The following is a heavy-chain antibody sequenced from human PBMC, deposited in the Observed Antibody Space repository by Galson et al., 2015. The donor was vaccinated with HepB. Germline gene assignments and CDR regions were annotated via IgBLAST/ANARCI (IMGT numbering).Heavy chain of an antibody. V-gene: IGHV3-23*01. CDR3: AKGVSERVVAAPMDVYFDY. Sequence: SLRLSCAASGFTFSSYAMSWVRQAPGKGLEWVSAISGSGGSTYYADSVKGRFTISRDNSKNTLYLQMNSLRAEDTAVYYCAKGVSERVVAAPMDVYFDYWGQGTLVTVSS. CDR2: ISGSGGST. J-gene: IGHJ4*02. CDR1: GFTFSSYA. D-gene: IGHD2-15*01.